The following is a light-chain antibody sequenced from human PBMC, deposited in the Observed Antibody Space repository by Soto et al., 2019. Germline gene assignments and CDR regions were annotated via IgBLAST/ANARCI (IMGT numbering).Light chain of an antibody. CDR3: QQRSNWPLT. V-gene: IGKV3-11*01. J-gene: IGKJ4*01. CDR2: DAS. CDR1: QRVSSY. Sequence: IVLTQSRSTLSLSPVERSTLSCRASQRVSSYLAWYQQRPGQAPRLLIYDASSRATGIPARFSGSGFGTDFTLTIASLEPEDFAVYYCQQRSNWPLTFGGGTKVDIK.